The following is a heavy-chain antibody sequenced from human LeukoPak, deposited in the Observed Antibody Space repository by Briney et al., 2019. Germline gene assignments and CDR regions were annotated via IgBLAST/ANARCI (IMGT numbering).Heavy chain of an antibody. D-gene: IGHD6-19*01. CDR1: GFTFSSYA. J-gene: IGHJ4*02. CDR2: ISYDGSNK. V-gene: IGHV3-30-3*01. Sequence: GGSLRLSCAASGFTFSSYAMHWVRQAPGKGLEWVAVISYDGSNKYYADSVKGRFTISRDNSKNTLYLQMNSLRAEDTAVYYCARGGSGWYHDYWGQGTLVTVSS. CDR3: ARGGSGWYHDY.